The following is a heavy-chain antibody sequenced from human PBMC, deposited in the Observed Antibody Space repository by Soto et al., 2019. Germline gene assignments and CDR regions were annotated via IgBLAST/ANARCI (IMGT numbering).Heavy chain of an antibody. Sequence: ASVKVSCKASGGTFSSYAISWVRQAPGQGLEWMGGIIPIFGTANYAQKFQGRVTITADESTSTAYMELSSLRSEDTAVYYCARGSYQPLLYQYYYYYYGMDVWGQGTTVTVSS. CDR1: GGTFSSYA. CDR3: ARGSYQPLLYQYYYYYYGMDV. D-gene: IGHD2-2*02. V-gene: IGHV1-69*13. CDR2: IIPIFGTA. J-gene: IGHJ6*02.